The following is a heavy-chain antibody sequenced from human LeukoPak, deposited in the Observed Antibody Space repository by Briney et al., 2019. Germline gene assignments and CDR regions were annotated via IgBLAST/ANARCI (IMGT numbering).Heavy chain of an antibody. CDR3: ASPYRTAAGHYYFYGLDV. V-gene: IGHV3-74*01. J-gene: IGHJ6*02. CDR2: INRDGTST. Sequence: PGGSLRLSCAASGFTFSSYWMHWVRQAPGKGLVWVSRINRDGTSTYYADSVKGRFTISRDNAKNTLYLQMNSLRAEDTAVYYCASPYRTAAGHYYFYGLDVWGPGTTVTVSS. CDR1: GFTFSSYW. D-gene: IGHD6-13*01.